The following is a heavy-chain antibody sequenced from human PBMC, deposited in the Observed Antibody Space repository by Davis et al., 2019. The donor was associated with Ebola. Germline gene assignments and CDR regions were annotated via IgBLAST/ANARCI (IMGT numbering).Heavy chain of an antibody. CDR3: ARDACSSTSCYWSAFDI. CDR2: ISYDGSNK. CDR1: GFTFSSYA. J-gene: IGHJ3*02. V-gene: IGHV3-30*03. Sequence: PGGSLRLSCAASGFTFSSYAMHWVRQAPGKGLEWVAVISYDGSNKYYADSVKGRFTISRDNAKNSLYLQMNSLRAEDTAVYYCARDACSSTSCYWSAFDIWGQGTMVTVSS. D-gene: IGHD2-2*01.